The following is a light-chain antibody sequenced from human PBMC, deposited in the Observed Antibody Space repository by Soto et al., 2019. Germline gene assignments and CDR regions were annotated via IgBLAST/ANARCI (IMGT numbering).Light chain of an antibody. J-gene: IGKJ4*01. V-gene: IGKV1-6*01. CDR2: AAS. CDR1: QGIRDD. CDR3: LQDYNYPLT. Sequence: AIQLTQSPSSLSASVGDRVTITCRASQGIRDDLGWYQHKPGNAPKLLIYAASSLQSGVPSRFSGGGSGTDFTLTISSLQPEDFATYYCLQDYNYPLTFGGGTKVEIK.